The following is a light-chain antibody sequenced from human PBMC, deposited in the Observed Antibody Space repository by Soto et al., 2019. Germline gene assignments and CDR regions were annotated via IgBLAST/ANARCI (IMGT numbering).Light chain of an antibody. Sequence: IQMTQSYSTPSASVGDRLTITFRASQSISSWLAWYQQRPGKAPKLLIFDASSLESGVPSRFSGSGSGTEFTLTISSLQPDDFATYYCQQYSSYSKTFGQGTKVDI. CDR3: QQYSSYSKT. V-gene: IGKV1-5*01. J-gene: IGKJ1*01. CDR1: QSISSW. CDR2: DAS.